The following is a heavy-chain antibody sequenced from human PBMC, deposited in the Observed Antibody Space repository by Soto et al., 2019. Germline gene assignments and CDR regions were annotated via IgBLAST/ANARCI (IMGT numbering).Heavy chain of an antibody. J-gene: IGHJ4*02. CDR3: ARDAQYSSGWYRGGYYFDY. CDR1: GFTFSSYA. V-gene: IGHV3-30-3*01. Sequence: GGSLRLSCAASGFTFSSYAMHWVRQAPGKGLEWVAVISYDGSNKYYADSVKGRFTISRDNSKNTLYLQMNSLRAEDTAVYYCARDAQYSSGWYRGGYYFDYWGQGTLVTVSS. D-gene: IGHD6-19*01. CDR2: ISYDGSNK.